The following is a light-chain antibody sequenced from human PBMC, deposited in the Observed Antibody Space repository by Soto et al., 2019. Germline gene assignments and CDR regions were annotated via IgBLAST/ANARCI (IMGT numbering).Light chain of an antibody. J-gene: IGKJ1*01. V-gene: IGKV3-11*01. Sequence: EIVLTQSPATLSLSPGERATLSCRASQSVSSYLAWYQQKPGQAPSLLIYDASNRATGIPARFSGSGSGTDFTLTISSLEPEDFAVYYCQQRSNWPPGGWTFGQGTKVEIK. CDR3: QQRSNWPPGGWT. CDR2: DAS. CDR1: QSVSSY.